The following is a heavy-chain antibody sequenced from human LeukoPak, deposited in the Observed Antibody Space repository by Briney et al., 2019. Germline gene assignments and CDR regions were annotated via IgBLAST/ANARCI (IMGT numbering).Heavy chain of an antibody. D-gene: IGHD3-10*01. Sequence: SETLSLTCAVYGGSFSGYYWSWIRQPPGKGLEWIGEINHSGSTNYNPSLKSRVTISVDTSKNQFSLKLSSVTAADTAVYYCARSSRRKSYGSGSYYNYWGQGTLVTVSP. J-gene: IGHJ4*02. CDR1: GGSFSGYY. CDR2: INHSGST. CDR3: ARSSRRKSYGSGSYYNY. V-gene: IGHV4-34*01.